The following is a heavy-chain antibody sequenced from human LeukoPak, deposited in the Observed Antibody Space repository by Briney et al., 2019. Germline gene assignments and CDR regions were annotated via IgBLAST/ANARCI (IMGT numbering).Heavy chain of an antibody. J-gene: IGHJ5*02. V-gene: IGHV4-59*01. CDR3: AKAVFSYDSSAFFFNP. Sequence: SETLSPTCTVSGGSISNYFWSWIRQPPGKGLEWVGYIYYSGSTNYNPSVKSRITMSVDISKNHFSLKLSSVTAADTAVYYCAKAVFSYDSSAFFFNPWGQGTLVTVS. D-gene: IGHD3-22*01. CDR1: GGSISNYF. CDR2: IYYSGST.